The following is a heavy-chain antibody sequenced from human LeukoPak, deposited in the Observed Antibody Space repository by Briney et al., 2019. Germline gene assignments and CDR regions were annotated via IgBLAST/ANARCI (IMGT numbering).Heavy chain of an antibody. V-gene: IGHV3-74*01. CDR1: GGSFSGYYW. Sequence: ETLSLTCAVYGGSFSGYYWMHWVRQAPGKGLVWVSRINSDGSNINYADSVKGRFTISRDNAQNTLFLQMNSLRAEDTAVYYCASTDDYAVSHYWGQGTLVTVSS. CDR2: INSDGSNI. J-gene: IGHJ4*02. D-gene: IGHD4-17*01. CDR3: ASTDDYAVSHY.